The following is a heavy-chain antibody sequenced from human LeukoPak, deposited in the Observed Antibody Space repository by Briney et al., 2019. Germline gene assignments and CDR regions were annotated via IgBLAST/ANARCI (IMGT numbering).Heavy chain of an antibody. V-gene: IGHV3-23*01. CDR3: AKDHYKLSVAANDAFDI. J-gene: IGHJ3*02. CDR2: YSGSGGST. CDR1: GFTFSSYA. D-gene: IGHD3-10*01. Sequence: GGSLRLSCAASGFTFSSYAMSWVRQAPGKGLEWVSAYSGSGGSTYYADSVKGRLTISRDNSKNTLYLQMNSLRAEDTAVYYCAKDHYKLSVAANDAFDIWGQGTMVTVSS.